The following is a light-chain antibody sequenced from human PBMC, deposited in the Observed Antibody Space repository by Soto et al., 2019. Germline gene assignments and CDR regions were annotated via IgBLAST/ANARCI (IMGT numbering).Light chain of an antibody. CDR2: EVN. Sequence: QSVLTQPASVSGSPGQSITISCTGTSSDVGSYNYVSWFQHHPGKAPKLIIYEVNKRPSGTSDRFSGSKSGNTASLTISGLQAEDEADYYCCSYAGTTISYVFGTGTKVTVL. V-gene: IGLV2-23*02. CDR3: CSYAGTTISYV. CDR1: SSDVGSYNY. J-gene: IGLJ1*01.